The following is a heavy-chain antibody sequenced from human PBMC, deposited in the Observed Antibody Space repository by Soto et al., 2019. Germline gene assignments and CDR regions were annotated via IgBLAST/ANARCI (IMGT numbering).Heavy chain of an antibody. CDR3: ARGINGYYAFDV. V-gene: IGHV3-74*01. Sequence: EVQLVESGGGLVQPGGSLRLSCAASGFTFSSYWMHWVRQVPGKGLVWVARIKAAGSSTDYADSVRARFTISRDNAQNTLFPQINSLTAEDTAVYYCARGINGYYAFDVWGQGTMVTVSS. D-gene: IGHD5-18*01. J-gene: IGHJ3*01. CDR1: GFTFSSYW. CDR2: IKAAGSST.